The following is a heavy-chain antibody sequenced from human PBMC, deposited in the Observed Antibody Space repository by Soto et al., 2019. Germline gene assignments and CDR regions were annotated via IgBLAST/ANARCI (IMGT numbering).Heavy chain of an antibody. CDR2: ISSSSSTI. D-gene: IGHD4-17*01. CDR3: ARDGPPETLTTVTTISWFDP. V-gene: IGHV3-48*02. J-gene: IGHJ5*02. CDR1: GFTFSSYS. Sequence: GGSLRLSCAASGFTFSSYSMNWVRQAPGKGLEWVSYISSSSSTIYYADSVKGRFTISRDNAKNSLYLQMNSLRDEDTAVYYCARDGPPETLTTVTTISWFDPWGQGTLVTVSS.